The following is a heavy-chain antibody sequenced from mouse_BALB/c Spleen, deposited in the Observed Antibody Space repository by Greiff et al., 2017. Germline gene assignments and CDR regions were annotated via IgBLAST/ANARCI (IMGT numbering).Heavy chain of an antibody. J-gene: IGHJ4*01. CDR2: IRLKSNNYAT. CDR1: GFTFSNYW. D-gene: IGHD1-1*01. Sequence: EVKVVESGGGLVQPGGSMKLSCVASGFTFSNYWMNWVRQSPEKGLEWVAEIRLKSNNYATHYAESVKGRFTISRDDSKSSVYLQMNNLRAEDTGIYYCTRPTVVADYAMDYWGQGTSVTVSS. V-gene: IGHV6-6*02. CDR3: TRPTVVADYAMDY.